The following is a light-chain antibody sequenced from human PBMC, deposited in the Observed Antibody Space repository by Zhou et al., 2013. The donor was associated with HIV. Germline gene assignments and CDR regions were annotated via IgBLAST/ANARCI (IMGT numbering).Light chain of an antibody. CDR2: FGA. V-gene: IGKV1-39*01. CDR3: QQSYDPPLT. Sequence: DIQMTQSPSSLSASVGDSVTLTCRASQKIDTWLNWYQQRPGKAPKLLIYFGANLQSGVPSRFSGSGSGTDFTLTISNLQPEDFATYYCQQSYDPPLTFGGGTQVEI. CDR1: QKIDTW. J-gene: IGKJ4*01.